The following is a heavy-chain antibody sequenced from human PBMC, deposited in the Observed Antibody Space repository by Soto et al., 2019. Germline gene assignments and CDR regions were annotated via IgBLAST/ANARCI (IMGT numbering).Heavy chain of an antibody. CDR3: GRVNDSSGYYHEYDY. J-gene: IGHJ4*02. D-gene: IGHD3-22*01. V-gene: IGHV1-69*02. CDR1: GGTFSSYT. Sequence: ASVKVSCKASGGTFSSYTISWVRQAPGQGLEWMGRIIPILGIASYAQKFQGRVTITADKSTSTAYMELSSLRSEDTAVYYCGRVNDSSGYYHEYDYWGQGTLVTVSS. CDR2: IIPILGIA.